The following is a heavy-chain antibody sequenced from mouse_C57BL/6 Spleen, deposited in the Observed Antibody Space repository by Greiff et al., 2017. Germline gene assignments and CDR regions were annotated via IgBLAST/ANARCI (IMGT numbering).Heavy chain of an antibody. Sequence: LVESGAELVRPGTSVKMSCKASGYTFTNYWIGWAKQRPGHGLEWIGDIYPGGGYTNYNEKFKGKATLTADKSSSTAYMQRSSLTSEDTAIYYGARRGYYGRSQDYCDYWGQGTTLTVSS. CDR3: ARRGYYGRSQDYCDY. J-gene: IGHJ2*01. CDR1: GYTFTNYW. D-gene: IGHD1-1*01. V-gene: IGHV1-63*01. CDR2: IYPGGGYT.